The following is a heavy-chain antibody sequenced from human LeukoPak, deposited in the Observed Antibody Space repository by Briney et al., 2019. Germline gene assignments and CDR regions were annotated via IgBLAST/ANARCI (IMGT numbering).Heavy chain of an antibody. J-gene: IGHJ4*02. D-gene: IGHD2-21*01. V-gene: IGHV3-20*01. Sequence: GGSLRLSCAASGFTFDDYGMSWVRQAPGKGLEWVSGINWNGGSTGYADSVKGRFTISRDNAKNSLYLQMNSLRAEDTALYHCARDGGDYDLDYWGQGTLLTVSS. CDR2: INWNGGST. CDR3: ARDGGDYDLDY. CDR1: GFTFDDYG.